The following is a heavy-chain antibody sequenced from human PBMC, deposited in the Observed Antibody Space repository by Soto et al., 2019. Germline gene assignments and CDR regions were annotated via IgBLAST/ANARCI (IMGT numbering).Heavy chain of an antibody. CDR2: IYWDDDK. Sequence: QITLKESGPTLVKPTQTLTLTCTFSGFSLSTSGVGVGWIRQPPGKALEWLALIYWDDDKRYSPSLKSRLTITKDAPKSQAXLTMTNMHPVDTSTYYCAHSTCVEMSSGSYSGFDYWGQGTLVTVSS. D-gene: IGHD1-26*01. CDR3: AHSTCVEMSSGSYSGFDY. V-gene: IGHV2-5*02. CDR1: GFSLSTSGVG. J-gene: IGHJ4*02.